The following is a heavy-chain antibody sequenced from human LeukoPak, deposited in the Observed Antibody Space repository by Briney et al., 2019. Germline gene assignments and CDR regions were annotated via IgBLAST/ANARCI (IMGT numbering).Heavy chain of an antibody. Sequence: SETLSLTCTVSGGSISSSSYYWGWIRQPPGKGLEWIGSIYYSGRTYYNPSLKSRVTISVDTSKNQFSLKLSSVTAADTAAYYCARRGLAAEWGYWGQGTLVTVSS. D-gene: IGHD6-13*01. CDR1: GGSISSSSYY. J-gene: IGHJ4*02. CDR3: ARRGLAAEWGY. V-gene: IGHV4-39*07. CDR2: IYYSGRT.